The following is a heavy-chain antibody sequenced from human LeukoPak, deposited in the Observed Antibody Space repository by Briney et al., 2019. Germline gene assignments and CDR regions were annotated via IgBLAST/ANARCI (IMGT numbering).Heavy chain of an antibody. D-gene: IGHD4-11*01. CDR2: MNPNSGKT. CDR3: ARIDYSNAFDI. CDR1: GYTFTTFD. Sequence: ASVKVSCKASGYTFTTFDINWVRQATGQGLEWLGWMNPNSGKTGCAQKFQGRVTITWNTSMSTAYMELGSLKSEDTAVYYCARIDYSNAFDIWGQGTMVTVSS. J-gene: IGHJ3*02. V-gene: IGHV1-8*03.